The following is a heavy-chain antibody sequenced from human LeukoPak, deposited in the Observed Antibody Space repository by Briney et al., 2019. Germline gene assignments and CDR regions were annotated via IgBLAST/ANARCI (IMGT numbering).Heavy chain of an antibody. CDR1: GFTFSSYA. Sequence: GGSLRLSCAASGFTFSSYAMHWVRQAPGKGLEWVAVISYDGSNKYYADSVEGRFTISRDNSKNTLYLQMNSLRAEDTAVYYCARDTRGGDDHDLLFDYWGQGTLVTVSS. J-gene: IGHJ4*02. CDR2: ISYDGSNK. CDR3: ARDTRGGDDHDLLFDY. V-gene: IGHV3-30-3*01. D-gene: IGHD2-21*02.